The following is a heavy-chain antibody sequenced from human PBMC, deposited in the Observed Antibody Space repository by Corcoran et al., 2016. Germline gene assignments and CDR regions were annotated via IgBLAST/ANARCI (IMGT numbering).Heavy chain of an antibody. CDR2: ISAYNGNT. D-gene: IGHD3-22*01. CDR3: ARRGFYDSSPHDAFDI. V-gene: IGHV1-18*01. Sequence: QVQLVQSGAEVKKPGASVKVSCKASGYTFTSYGISWVRQAPGQGLEWMGWISAYNGNTNYAQKLQGRVTMTTDTSTSTAYMELRSLRYDDTAVYDCARRGFYDSSPHDAFDIWGQGTMVTVSS. CDR1: GYTFTSYG. J-gene: IGHJ3*02.